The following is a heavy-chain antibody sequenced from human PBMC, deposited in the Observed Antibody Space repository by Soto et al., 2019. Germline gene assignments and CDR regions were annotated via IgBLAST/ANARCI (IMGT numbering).Heavy chain of an antibody. J-gene: IGHJ4*02. CDR3: ATVQYYGSGRGCIG. Sequence: QVQLVQSGAEVRKPGSSVKVSCKASGGTFSSDTINWVRQAPRQGLEWMGRIIPVLGIANLAQRFQGGLTITADKSTPTAYMQLTSLTSEDAAVYYCATVQYYGSGRGCIGWGQGPLVIVSS. CDR1: GGTFSSDT. CDR2: IIPVLGIA. V-gene: IGHV1-69*04. D-gene: IGHD3-10*01.